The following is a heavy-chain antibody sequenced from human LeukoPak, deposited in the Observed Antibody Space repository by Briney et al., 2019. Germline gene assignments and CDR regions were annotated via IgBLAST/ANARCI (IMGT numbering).Heavy chain of an antibody. CDR1: GDSFRVYY. J-gene: IGHJ4*02. CDR3: ARDPAYYVWRENVDC. Sequence: SETLSLTCAVYGDSFRVYYWSWIRQPPGKGREWIGEINHSGSTNYNPSLKSRVTISVDTSKNQFSLKLSSVTAADTAVYYCARDPAYYVWRENVDCWGQGTLVTVS. V-gene: IGHV4-34*01. CDR2: INHSGST. D-gene: IGHD3-16*01.